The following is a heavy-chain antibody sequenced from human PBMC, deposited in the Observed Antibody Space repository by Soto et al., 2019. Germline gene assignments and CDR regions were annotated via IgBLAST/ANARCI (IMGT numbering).Heavy chain of an antibody. CDR3: KRAERFPRSWFDP. D-gene: IGHD3-10*01. Sequence: SETLSLTCGVYGGSFRNYYWIWVRQPPGEGLEWIGEVNHSREATYNPSLQSRITISLDTSNNQFSLKMTSVTAADTAMYFCKRAERFPRSWFDPWGQGTQVTVSS. CDR2: VNHSREA. V-gene: IGHV4-34*01. J-gene: IGHJ5*02. CDR1: GGSFRNYY.